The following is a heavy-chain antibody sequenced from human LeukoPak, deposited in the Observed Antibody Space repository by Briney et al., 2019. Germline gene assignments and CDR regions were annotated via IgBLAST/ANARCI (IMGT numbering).Heavy chain of an antibody. CDR2: INPNSGRT. CDR3: ARRSDNWFDP. CDR1: GYTFTAYY. V-gene: IGHV1-2*02. J-gene: IGHJ5*02. Sequence: RASVKVSCKSSGYTFTAYYIHWVRQAPGQGLEWMGWINPNSGRTNYAQKFQGRVTMTRDTSISTAYMDLSSLRFDDTAVYYCARRSDNWFDPWGQGTLVTVSS.